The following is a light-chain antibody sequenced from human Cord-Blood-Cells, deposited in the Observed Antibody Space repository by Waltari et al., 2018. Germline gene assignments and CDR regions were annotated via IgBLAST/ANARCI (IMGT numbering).Light chain of an antibody. CDR2: LNSDGSH. CDR3: QTWCTGIVV. Sequence: QLVLTQSPSASASLGASVKLTCTLSSGHSSYATAWHQQQPEKGPRYLMKLNSDGSHSKGDGIPDRFSGSSSGAERYLTISSLQSEDEADYYCQTWCTGIVVFGGGTKLTVL. CDR1: SGHSSYA. J-gene: IGLJ2*01. V-gene: IGLV4-69*01.